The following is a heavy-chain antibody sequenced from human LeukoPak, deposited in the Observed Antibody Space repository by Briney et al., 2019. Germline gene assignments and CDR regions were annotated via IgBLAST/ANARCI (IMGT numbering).Heavy chain of an antibody. D-gene: IGHD1-26*01. V-gene: IGHV1-2*02. J-gene: IGHJ4*02. CDR1: GYTFTGYY. CDR2: INPNSGGT. CDR3: ARGLKKMRLTGAQYYFDS. Sequence: ASVKVSCKASGYTFTGYYMHWVRQAPGQGLEWMGWINPNSGGTNYAQKFQGRVTVTRDTSISTAYMELSSLRSDDTAVYYCARGLKKMRLTGAQYYFDSWGQGTLVTVPS.